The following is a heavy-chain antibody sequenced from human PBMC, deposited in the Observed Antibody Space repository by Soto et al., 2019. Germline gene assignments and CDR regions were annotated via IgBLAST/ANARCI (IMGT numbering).Heavy chain of an antibody. Sequence: QVQLVQSGAEVKEPGSSVKVSCEASGGTFNAYTINWVRQAPGRGLEWMGQVIPMYDSVNYAESFQGRVTMTADKSTNIAYMELSSLRSEDTALYFCASWRSYSGSYCFDYWGQGTLVIVSS. J-gene: IGHJ4*02. CDR2: VIPMYDSV. V-gene: IGHV1-69*06. CDR1: GGTFNAYT. CDR3: ASWRSYSGSYCFDY. D-gene: IGHD1-26*01.